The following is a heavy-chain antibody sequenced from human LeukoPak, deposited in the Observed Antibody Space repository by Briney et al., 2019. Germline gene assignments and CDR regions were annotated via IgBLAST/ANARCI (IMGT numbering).Heavy chain of an antibody. CDR3: AKDLPPRFGEPQAHDAFDI. CDR2: ISGSGGST. CDR1: GFTFSSYA. J-gene: IGHJ3*02. V-gene: IGHV3-23*01. Sequence: PGGSLRLSCAASGFTFSSYAMSWVRQAPGKGLEWVSAISGSGGSTYYADSVKGRFTVSRGNSKNTLYLQMNSLRAEDTAVYYCAKDLPPRFGEPQAHDAFDIWGQGTMVTVSS. D-gene: IGHD3-10*01.